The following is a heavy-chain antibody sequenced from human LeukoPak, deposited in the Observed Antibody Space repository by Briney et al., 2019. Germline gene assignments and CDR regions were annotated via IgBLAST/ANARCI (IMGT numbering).Heavy chain of an antibody. CDR3: ARKLYDSSRYGQTYYFDN. CDR1: GYTFTSYG. Sequence: ASVKVSCKASGYTFTSYGISWVRQAPGQGLEWMGWISPYNGNTDHAQKFQGRVTMTTDTFTNTAYIDLRSLRSDDTAVYYCARKLYDSSRYGQTYYFDNWGQGTLVTVSS. J-gene: IGHJ4*02. CDR2: ISPYNGNT. V-gene: IGHV1-18*01. D-gene: IGHD3-22*01.